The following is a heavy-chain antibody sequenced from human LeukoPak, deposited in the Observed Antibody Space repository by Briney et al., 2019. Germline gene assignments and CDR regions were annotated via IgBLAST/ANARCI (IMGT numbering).Heavy chain of an antibody. V-gene: IGHV1-2*02. Sequence: GASVKVSCKASGYTFTGFYIHWVRQAPGQGLEWMGWINPNSGDTNYAQKFQGRVTMTRDTSITTAYMELTSLRSDDTAVYYCARVEGPDLWFFQHWGQGTLVTVSS. D-gene: IGHD3/OR15-3a*01. CDR2: INPNSGDT. CDR1: GYTFTGFY. CDR3: ARVEGPDLWFFQH. J-gene: IGHJ1*01.